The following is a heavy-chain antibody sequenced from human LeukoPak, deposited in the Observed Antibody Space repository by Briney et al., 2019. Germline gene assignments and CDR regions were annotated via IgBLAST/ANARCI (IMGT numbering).Heavy chain of an antibody. CDR2: INPSGGST. Sequence: ASVKVSCKASGYTFTSYYMHWVRQAPGQGLEWMGIINPSGGSTSYAQKFQGRVTMTRDTSTSTVYMELSSLRSEDTAVYYCARRNWNDVGEDAFDIWGQGTMVTVSS. V-gene: IGHV1-46*01. CDR1: GYTFTSYY. CDR3: ARRNWNDVGEDAFDI. D-gene: IGHD1-20*01. J-gene: IGHJ3*02.